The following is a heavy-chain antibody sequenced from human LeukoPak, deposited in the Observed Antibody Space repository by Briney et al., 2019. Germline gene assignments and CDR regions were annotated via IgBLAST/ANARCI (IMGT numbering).Heavy chain of an antibody. Sequence: ASVKVSCKASGYTFTGYYMHWVRQAPGQGLEWMGWINPNSGGSNYAQKFQGRVTMTRDTSISTAYMELSRLRSDDTAVYYCASNYARNSWFDPWGQGTLVTVSS. D-gene: IGHD1-7*01. CDR2: INPNSGGS. V-gene: IGHV1-2*02. CDR1: GYTFTGYY. CDR3: ASNYARNSWFDP. J-gene: IGHJ5*02.